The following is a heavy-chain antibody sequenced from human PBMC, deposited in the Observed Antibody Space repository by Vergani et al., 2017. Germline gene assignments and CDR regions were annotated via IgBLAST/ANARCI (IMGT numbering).Heavy chain of an antibody. CDR3: TSRSEAVAGLGEDY. J-gene: IGHJ4*02. Sequence: EVQLVESGGGLVQPGGSLKLSCAASGFTFSGSAMHWVRQASGKGLEWVGRIRNKAKSYATAYAESVKGRFTISRDDSKNTAYLQMNSLKTEDTAVYYCTSRSEAVAGLGEDYWGQGTLVTVSS. V-gene: IGHV3-73*01. CDR2: IRNKAKSYAT. D-gene: IGHD6-19*01. CDR1: GFTFSGSA.